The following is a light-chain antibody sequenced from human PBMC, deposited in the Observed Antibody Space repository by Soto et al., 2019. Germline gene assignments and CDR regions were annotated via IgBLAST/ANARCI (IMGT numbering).Light chain of an antibody. Sequence: SLLTQPPSASGTPGQRVTISFSGNSSHTGSNTVNWYQQLPGTAPKLLIYSNNQRPSGVPDRFSGSKSGTSASLAISGLQSEDEADYYCAAWDDSLNGSYVFGAGTKVTVL. J-gene: IGLJ1*01. CDR2: SNN. V-gene: IGLV1-44*01. CDR1: SSHTGSNT. CDR3: AAWDDSLNGSYV.